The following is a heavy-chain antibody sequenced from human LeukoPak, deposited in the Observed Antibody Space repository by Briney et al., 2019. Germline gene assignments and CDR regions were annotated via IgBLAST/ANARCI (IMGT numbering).Heavy chain of an antibody. CDR2: INPNSGGT. CDR3: ARVKMDYYDSSGSPEYCFDY. Sequence: ASVKVSCNASGYTFTGYYMHWVRQAPGQGLEWMGWINPNSGGTNYAQKFQGRITMTRDTSISTAYMELSRLRSDDTAVYYCARVKMDYYDSSGSPEYCFDYWGQGTLVTVSS. V-gene: IGHV1-2*02. CDR1: GYTFTGYY. D-gene: IGHD3-22*01. J-gene: IGHJ4*02.